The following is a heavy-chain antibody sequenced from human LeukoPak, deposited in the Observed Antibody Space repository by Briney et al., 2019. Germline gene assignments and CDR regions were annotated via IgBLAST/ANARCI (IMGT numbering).Heavy chain of an antibody. CDR1: GGSISSSSYY. J-gene: IGHJ3*02. CDR2: IYYSGST. V-gene: IGHV4-39*01. Sequence: PSETLSLTCTVSGGSISSSSYYRGWIRQPPGKGLEWIGSIYYSGSTYYNPSLKSRVTISVDTSKNQFSLKLSSVTAADTAVYYCASDSSGYYDPYAFDIWGQGTMVTVSS. D-gene: IGHD3-22*01. CDR3: ASDSSGYYDPYAFDI.